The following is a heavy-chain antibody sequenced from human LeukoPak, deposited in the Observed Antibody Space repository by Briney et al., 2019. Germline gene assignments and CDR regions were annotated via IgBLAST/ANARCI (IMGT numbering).Heavy chain of an antibody. CDR1: GFTFSNAW. CDR2: IKSKTDGGTT. D-gene: IGHD6-13*01. J-gene: IGHJ4*02. CDR3: TTEIAAAGRGIDY. Sequence: GGSLRLSCAASGFTFSNAWMSWVRQAPGKGLEWVGRIKSKTDGGTTDYAAPVKGRFTISRDDSKNTLYLQMNSLKTEDTAVYYCTTEIAAAGRGIDYWGQGTLVTVSS. V-gene: IGHV3-15*01.